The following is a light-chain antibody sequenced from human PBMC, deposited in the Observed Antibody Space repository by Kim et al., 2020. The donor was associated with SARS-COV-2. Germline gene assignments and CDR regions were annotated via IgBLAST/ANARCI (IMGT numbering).Light chain of an antibody. V-gene: IGKV2-28*01. CDR2: LGS. Sequence: DIVMTQSPLSLPVTPGEPASISCRSSQSLRHSNGYNYLDWYLQKPGQSQPLLIFLGSIRTAGVPDRFGGSGSGTVFTLKISRVEAEDVGVYYCMRALLPLTFGGGTKVYIK. CDR1: QSLRHSNGYNY. J-gene: IGKJ4*01. CDR3: MRALLPLT.